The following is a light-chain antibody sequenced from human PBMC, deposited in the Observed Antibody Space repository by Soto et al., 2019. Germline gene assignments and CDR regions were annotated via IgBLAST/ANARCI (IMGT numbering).Light chain of an antibody. CDR2: NAL. V-gene: IGKV3-20*01. CDR3: HQYAYAPLT. CDR1: QSVGKNY. J-gene: IGKJ4*01. Sequence: EIVLTQSPATLSLSPGDSATLSCKASQSVGKNYLGWFQQKPGQAPRLLIYNALNRATGITDRFSGSGSGTDFTLTIRRLEPEDFAVDYCHQYAYAPLTFGGGTKVEIK.